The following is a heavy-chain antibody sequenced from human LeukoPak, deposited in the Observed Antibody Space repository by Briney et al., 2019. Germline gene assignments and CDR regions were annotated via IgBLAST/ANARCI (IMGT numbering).Heavy chain of an antibody. J-gene: IGHJ4*02. D-gene: IGHD6-19*01. CDR1: GGSISSYY. CDR3: ARAGYSSGVWDDLHY. Sequence: PSETLSLTCTVSGGSISSYYWSWIRQPPGKGLEWIGYIYYSGSTNYNPSLKSRVTISVDTSKNQFSLKLSSVTAADTAVYYCARAGYSSGVWDDLHYWGQGTLVTVSS. V-gene: IGHV4-59*01. CDR2: IYYSGST.